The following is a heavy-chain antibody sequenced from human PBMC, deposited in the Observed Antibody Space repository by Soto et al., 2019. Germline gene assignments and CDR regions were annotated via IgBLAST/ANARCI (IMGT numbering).Heavy chain of an antibody. CDR1: GGTFSSFA. D-gene: IGHD2-21*01. V-gene: IGHV1-69*12. CDR3: ARDPVMRGNAYYYGMDV. CDR2: IVPMFAAP. J-gene: IGHJ6*02. Sequence: QVLLVQSGAEVKKPESSVRVSCKTSGGTFSSFAISWVRLAPGQGLEWMGVIVPMFAAPTYAQKFQGRVSITADESTRTAYMELSRLRSDDTAVYYCARDPVMRGNAYYYGMDVWGQGTTVTFSS.